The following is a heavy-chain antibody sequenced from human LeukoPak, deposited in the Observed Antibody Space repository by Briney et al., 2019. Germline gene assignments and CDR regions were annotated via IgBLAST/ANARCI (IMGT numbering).Heavy chain of an antibody. CDR3: AREPYGDYVTNYFDY. J-gene: IGHJ4*02. V-gene: IGHV1-69*13. CDR2: IIPIFGTA. CDR1: GYSFSGYS. Sequence: SVKVSCKTSGYSFSGYSIHWVRQAPGQGLEWMGGIIPIFGTANYAQKFQGRVTITADESTSTAYMELSSLRSEDTAVYYCAREPYGDYVTNYFDYWGQGALVTVSS. D-gene: IGHD4-17*01.